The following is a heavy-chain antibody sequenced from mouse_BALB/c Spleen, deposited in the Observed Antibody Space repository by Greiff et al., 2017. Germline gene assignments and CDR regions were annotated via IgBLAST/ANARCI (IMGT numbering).Heavy chain of an antibody. CDR2: ISSGSSTI. CDR3: ARDGYYY. D-gene: IGHD2-3*01. Sequence: EVNVVESGGGLVQPGGSRKLSCAASGFTFSSFGMHWVRQAPEKGLEWVAYISSGSSTIYYADTVKGRFTISRDNPKNTLFLQMTSLRSEDTAMYYCARDGYYYWGQGTTLTVSS. V-gene: IGHV5-17*02. J-gene: IGHJ2*01. CDR1: GFTFSSFG.